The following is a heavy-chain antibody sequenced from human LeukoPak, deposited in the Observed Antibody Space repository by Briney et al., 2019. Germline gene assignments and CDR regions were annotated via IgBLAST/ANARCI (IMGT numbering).Heavy chain of an antibody. D-gene: IGHD3-22*01. V-gene: IGHV3-15*07. J-gene: IGHJ4*02. CDR2: IKSETDGGKT. CDR1: GFTFSNAW. Sequence: GGSLRLSCAASGFTFSNAWMNWVRQAPGKGLEWVGRIKSETDGGKTDYAAPVEDRFTISRDDSRNTLYLQMDSLKTEDTAVYYCTTSNYYYDSNAWYWGQGTLVTVSS. CDR3: TTSNYYYDSNAWY.